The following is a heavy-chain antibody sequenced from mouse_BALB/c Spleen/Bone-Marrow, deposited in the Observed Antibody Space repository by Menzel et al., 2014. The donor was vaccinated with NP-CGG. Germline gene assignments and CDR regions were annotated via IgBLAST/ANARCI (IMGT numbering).Heavy chain of an antibody. CDR2: IYPGNSDT. D-gene: IGHD1-1*01. V-gene: IGHV1-5*01. J-gene: IGHJ1*01. CDR1: GYSFTIYW. CDR3: TRFGSTCDWYFDV. Sequence: SGTVLARPGASVKMSCKASGYSFTIYWMHWVKQRPGQGLEWIGAIYPGNSDTSYNQKFKGKAKLTAVTSASTAYMELSRLTNEDSAVYYCTRFGSTCDWYFDVWGAGTTVTVSS.